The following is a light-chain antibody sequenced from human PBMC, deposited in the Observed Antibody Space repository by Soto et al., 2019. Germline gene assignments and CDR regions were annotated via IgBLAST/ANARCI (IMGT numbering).Light chain of an antibody. CDR1: SSDIGSYNF. CDR3: TSYAGSNFPVV. J-gene: IGLJ2*01. CDR2: DVT. Sequence: QSALTQPPSASGSPGQSVTISCTGASSDIGSYNFVSWYQQHPDKAPKLLIYDVTQRPSGVPDRFSGSKSGNPASLAVSGLLAEDEADYYRTSYAGSNFPVVFGGRTKLTVL. V-gene: IGLV2-8*01.